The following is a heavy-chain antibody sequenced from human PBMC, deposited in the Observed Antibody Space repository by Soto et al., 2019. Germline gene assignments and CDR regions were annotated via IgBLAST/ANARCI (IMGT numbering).Heavy chain of an antibody. CDR3: SRQASDFWSGKQQYYMYV. D-gene: IGHD3-3*01. CDR1: VFTFSVSA. V-gene: IGHV3-73*01. CDR2: IRSKGNNYAT. Sequence: EVQLVESGGGLVQPGGSLKLSCAASVFTFSVSAMHWVRQASGKGLEWVGRIRSKGNNYATAYGASLKGRFTISRDDSKNTEYLQMNRLNTEDTAVYYCSRQASDFWSGKQQYYMYVWGKVTTVTGS. J-gene: IGHJ6*03.